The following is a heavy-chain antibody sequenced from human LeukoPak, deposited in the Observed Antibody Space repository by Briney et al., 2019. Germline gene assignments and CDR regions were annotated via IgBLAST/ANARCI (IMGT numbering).Heavy chain of an antibody. V-gene: IGHV3-21*01. CDR3: ARGIAVAGTATTRDY. J-gene: IGHJ4*02. D-gene: IGHD6-19*01. CDR2: ISSSSSYI. Sequence: PGGSLRLSCAASGFTFSSYSMNWVRQAPGKGLEWVSSISSSSSYIYYADSVKGRFTISRDNAKNSLYLQMNSLRAEDTAVYYCARGIAVAGTATTRDYWGQGTLVTVSS. CDR1: GFTFSSYS.